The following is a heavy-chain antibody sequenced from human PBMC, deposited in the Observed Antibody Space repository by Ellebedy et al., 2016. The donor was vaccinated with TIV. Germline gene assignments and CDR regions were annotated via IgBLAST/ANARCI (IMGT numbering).Heavy chain of an antibody. Sequence: GGSLRLSCAASGFTFSRYGMNWVRQAPGKGLEWVANIKQDGGEKYYVDSVKGRFSISRDNGRNSLFLQMNSLSPEDTAVYYCARDQWLGRAYYFDYWGQGTLVTVSS. V-gene: IGHV3-7*01. D-gene: IGHD6-19*01. CDR1: GFTFSRYG. J-gene: IGHJ4*01. CDR3: ARDQWLGRAYYFDY. CDR2: IKQDGGEK.